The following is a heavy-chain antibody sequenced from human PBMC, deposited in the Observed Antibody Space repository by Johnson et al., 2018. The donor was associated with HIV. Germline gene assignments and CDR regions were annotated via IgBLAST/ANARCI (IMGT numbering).Heavy chain of an antibody. Sequence: QVQLVESGGGVVQPGRSLRLSCAASGFTFSSYGMHWVRQAPGKGLEWVAVISYDGSNKYYADSVKGRLTIPRDNSKNTLYLQMNSLRAEDTAVYYCARGGHAVVAKPFGAFDIWGQGTMVTVSS. J-gene: IGHJ3*02. V-gene: IGHV3-30*03. D-gene: IGHD2-21*01. CDR2: ISYDGSNK. CDR1: GFTFSSYG. CDR3: ARGGHAVVAKPFGAFDI.